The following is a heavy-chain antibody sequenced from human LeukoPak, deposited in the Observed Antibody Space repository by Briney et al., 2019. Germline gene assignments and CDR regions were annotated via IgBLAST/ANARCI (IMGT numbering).Heavy chain of an antibody. Sequence: GESLKISCQGSGHSFTTNWIAWVRQMPGKGLEWMGTIYPGDSDTRYSPSFRGQVTISADKSISTTYLQWSSLKASDTAMYYCARHDASGTYYNPLGYWGQGTLVTVSS. J-gene: IGHJ4*02. CDR3: ARHDASGTYYNPLGY. D-gene: IGHD3-10*01. CDR1: GHSFTTNW. CDR2: IYPGDSDT. V-gene: IGHV5-51*01.